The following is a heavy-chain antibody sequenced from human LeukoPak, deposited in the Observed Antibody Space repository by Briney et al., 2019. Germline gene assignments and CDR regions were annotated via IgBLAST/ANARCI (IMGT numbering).Heavy chain of an antibody. CDR1: GFTFSSYE. J-gene: IGHJ4*02. V-gene: IGHV3-48*03. CDR2: ISSSGSTI. Sequence: GGSLRLSCAASGFTFSSYEMNWVRQAPGKGLEWVSYISSSGSTIYYADSVKGRFTISRDNAKNSLYLQMNSLRAEDTADYYCARDDDWNALIDYWGQGTLVTVSS. D-gene: IGHD1-1*01. CDR3: ARDDDWNALIDY.